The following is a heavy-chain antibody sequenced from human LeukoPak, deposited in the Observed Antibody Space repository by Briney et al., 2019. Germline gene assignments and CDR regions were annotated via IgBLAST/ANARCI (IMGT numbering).Heavy chain of an antibody. V-gene: IGHV3-7*01. CDR2: MNQDGSAI. J-gene: IGHJ4*02. CDR3: ARTVPGYPDDYFDY. CDR1: GFTFSRHW. Sequence: QAGGSLRLSCAASGFTFSRHWMSWVRQTPGKGLEGVAHMNQDGSAIYYVDSVKGRFTISRDNAKNSLCLQMTGLTVADTAVYYCARTVPGYPDDYFDYWGQGTLVTVSS. D-gene: IGHD6-19*01.